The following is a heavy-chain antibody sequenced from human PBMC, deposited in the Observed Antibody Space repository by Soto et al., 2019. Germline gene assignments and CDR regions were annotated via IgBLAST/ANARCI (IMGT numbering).Heavy chain of an antibody. CDR3: ARAASSSNFISLSWVDV. CDR1: GGSFSGYY. Sequence: SETLSLTCAVYGGSFSGYYWRWIRQPPGKGLEWIGEINHSGSTNYNPSLKSRVTISVDTSKNQFSLKLSSVTAADTAVYYCARAASSSNFISLSWVDVWGQGTTVTVSS. D-gene: IGHD6-6*01. CDR2: INHSGST. J-gene: IGHJ6*02. V-gene: IGHV4-34*01.